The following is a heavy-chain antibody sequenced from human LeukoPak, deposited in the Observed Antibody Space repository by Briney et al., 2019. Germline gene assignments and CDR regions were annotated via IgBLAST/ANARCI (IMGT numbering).Heavy chain of an antibody. CDR1: GFTFNDYY. V-gene: IGHV3-11*01. CDR3: ATDGAGFDT. Sequence: GGSLRLSCAASGFTFNDYYMSWIRQAPGEGLEWLSYINIGGTNTHYADSVKGRFTISRDNAKKSLYLEMNNLRAEDTAVYYCATDGAGFDTWGQGVLVTVSS. CDR2: INIGGTNT. J-gene: IGHJ5*02.